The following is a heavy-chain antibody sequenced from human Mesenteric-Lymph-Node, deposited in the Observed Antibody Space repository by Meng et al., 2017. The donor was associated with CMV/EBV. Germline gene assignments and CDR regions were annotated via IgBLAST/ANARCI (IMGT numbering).Heavy chain of an antibody. CDR2: SYYSGST. CDR1: GGSISRGGYY. D-gene: IGHD3-22*01. J-gene: IGHJ3*02. CDR3: AMDSSGYGDAFDI. V-gene: IGHV4-31*03. Sequence: SETLSLSCTVSGGSISRGGYYLSWIRQHPGEGLEWIGYSYYSGSTYYNPSLKSRVTIPVDTSKNQFSLKLSSVTAADTAVYYCAMDSSGYGDAFDIWGQGTMVTVSS.